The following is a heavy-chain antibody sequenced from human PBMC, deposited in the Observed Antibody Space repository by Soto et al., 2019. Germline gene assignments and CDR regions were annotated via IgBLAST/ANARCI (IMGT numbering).Heavy chain of an antibody. V-gene: IGHV3-9*01. CDR2: ISWNSGNI. D-gene: IGHD6-6*01. Sequence: DVQLVESGGGLVQPGRSLRLSCAASGFTFDDYAMHWVRQVPGKGLEWVSGISWNSGNIGYADSVKGRFTISRDNAKNSLYLQMNSLRVEDTALYYCAKDTYSSSPYYMDVWGKGTTVTVS. J-gene: IGHJ6*03. CDR3: AKDTYSSSPYYMDV. CDR1: GFTFDDYA.